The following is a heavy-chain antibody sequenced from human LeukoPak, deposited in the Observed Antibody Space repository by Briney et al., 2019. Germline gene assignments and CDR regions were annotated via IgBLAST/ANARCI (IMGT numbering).Heavy chain of an antibody. CDR1: GFTFSSYS. J-gene: IGHJ4*02. V-gene: IGHV3-74*01. CDR2: IKSDGITI. D-gene: IGHD1-20*01. Sequence: GGSLRLSCAASGFTFSSYSMNWIRQAPGKGLVWVSRIKSDGITITYADSVKGRFTISRDNAKNTLYLQMNSLRAEDTAVYYCLRDLNWSLDQWGQGTLVTVSS. CDR3: LRDLNWSLDQ.